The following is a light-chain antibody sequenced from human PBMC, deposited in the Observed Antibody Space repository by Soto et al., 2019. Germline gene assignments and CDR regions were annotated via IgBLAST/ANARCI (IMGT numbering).Light chain of an antibody. CDR2: AAS. V-gene: IGKV1-5*01. Sequence: DIQMTHSPSTLSASVGDRVTITCRASQSISSWLAWYQQKPGKAPKLLIYAASTLQSGVPSRFSGSGSGTDFTLTISCLQSEDFATYYCQQYYSYPRTFGQGTKVDIK. J-gene: IGKJ1*01. CDR3: QQYYSYPRT. CDR1: QSISSW.